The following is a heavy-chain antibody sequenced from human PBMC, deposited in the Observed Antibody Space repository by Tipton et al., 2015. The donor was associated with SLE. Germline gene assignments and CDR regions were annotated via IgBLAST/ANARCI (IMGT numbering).Heavy chain of an antibody. J-gene: IGHJ4*02. V-gene: IGHV4-30-2*01. CDR1: GGSISSGGYS. CDR3: ARDTVTPPLDY. Sequence: LRLSCAVSGGSISSGGYSWSWIRQPPGKGLEWIGYIYHSGSTYYNPSLKSRVTISVDRSKNQFSLKLSSVTAADTAVYYCARDTVTPPLDYWGQGTLVTVSS. CDR2: IYHSGST. D-gene: IGHD4-17*01.